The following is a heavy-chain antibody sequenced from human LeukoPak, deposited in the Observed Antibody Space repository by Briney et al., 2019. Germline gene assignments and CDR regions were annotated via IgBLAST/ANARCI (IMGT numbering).Heavy chain of an antibody. V-gene: IGHV3-21*01. CDR1: GFTFSSYS. D-gene: IGHD5-18*01. CDR3: ARSGYSYGYGAFDI. J-gene: IGHJ3*02. CDR2: ISSSSSYI. Sequence: GGSLRLSCAASGFTFSSYSMNWVRQAPGKGLEWVSSISSSSSYIYYADSVKGRFTISRDNAKNSLYLQMNSLRAEDTAVYHCARSGYSYGYGAFDIWGQGTMVTVSS.